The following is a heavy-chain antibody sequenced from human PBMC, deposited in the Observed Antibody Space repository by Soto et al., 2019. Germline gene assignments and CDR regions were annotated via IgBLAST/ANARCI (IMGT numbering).Heavy chain of an antibody. CDR3: AIDIAVAETLAFDF. CDR2: ISGSGGST. J-gene: IGHJ4*02. D-gene: IGHD6-19*01. CDR1: GFTFSSYA. Sequence: GSLRLSCAASGFTFSSYAMSWVRQAPGKGLEWVSAISGSGGSTYYADSVKGRFTISRDNSKNTLYLQMNSLRAEDTAVYYCAIDIAVAETLAFDFRGPGIRVTLSS. V-gene: IGHV3-23*01.